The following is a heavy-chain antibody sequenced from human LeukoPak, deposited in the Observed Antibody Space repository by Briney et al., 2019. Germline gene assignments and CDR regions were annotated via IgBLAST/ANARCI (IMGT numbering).Heavy chain of an antibody. Sequence: SVKVSCKASGGTFSSYAISWVRQAPGQGLEWMGGIIPIFGTANYAQKFQGRVTITADESTSTAYMELSSLRSEDTAVYYCASSLHYGSGSYHYPLDYWGQGTLVTVSS. V-gene: IGHV1-69*13. J-gene: IGHJ4*02. CDR1: GGTFSSYA. CDR2: IIPIFGTA. CDR3: ASSLHYGSGSYHYPLDY. D-gene: IGHD3-10*01.